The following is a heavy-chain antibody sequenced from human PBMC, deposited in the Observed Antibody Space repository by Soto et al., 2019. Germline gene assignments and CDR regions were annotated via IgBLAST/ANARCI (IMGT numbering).Heavy chain of an antibody. CDR1: GGSISDDTYY. CDR3: SRLHCHRPNSVPLDP. D-gene: IGHD6-6*01. Sequence: QLQLQESGPGLVKPSETLSLTCTVSGGSISDDTYYWGWIRQPPGKGLEWIGSIYYSGTSSYNPSLKTPVTMAVGTSKKHSSLTPTSATAAHTAVYYRSRLHCHRPNSVPLDPWGQGTLVFVSS. V-gene: IGHV4-39*02. CDR2: IYYSGTS. J-gene: IGHJ5*02.